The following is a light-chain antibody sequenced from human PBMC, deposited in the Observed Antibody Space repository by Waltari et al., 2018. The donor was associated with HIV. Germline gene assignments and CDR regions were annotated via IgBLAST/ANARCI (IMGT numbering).Light chain of an antibody. CDR3: ASWDDSLNGPV. V-gene: IGLV1-44*01. J-gene: IGLJ2*01. Sequence: QSVLAQPPSASGTPEQRLTISCFASTSNIGRNAVSWFQQFPGTAPKVLIFGKNQRPSGVPARFSGSKSGTSAYLAISGLQSEDEADYYCASWDDSLNGPVFGGGTKLTVV. CDR2: GKN. CDR1: TSNIGRNA.